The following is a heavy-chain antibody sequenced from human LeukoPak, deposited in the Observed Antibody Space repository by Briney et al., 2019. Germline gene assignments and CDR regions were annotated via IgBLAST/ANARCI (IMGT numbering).Heavy chain of an antibody. D-gene: IGHD6-6*01. CDR2: ISYDGSNK. J-gene: IGHJ3*02. CDR1: GFTFSSYA. CDR3: ASSLSYSSSSSNHGPFDI. V-gene: IGHV3-30-3*01. Sequence: QAGGSLRLSCAASGFTFSSYAMHWVRQAPGKGLEWVAVISYDGSNKYYADSVKGRFTISRDNSKNTLYLQMNSLRAEDTAVYYCASSLSYSSSSSNHGPFDIWGQGTMVTVSS.